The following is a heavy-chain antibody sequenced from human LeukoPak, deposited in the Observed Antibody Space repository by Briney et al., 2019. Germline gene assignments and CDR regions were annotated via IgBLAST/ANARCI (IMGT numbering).Heavy chain of an antibody. CDR1: GFTFSSYG. J-gene: IGHJ5*02. D-gene: IGHD3-10*01. V-gene: IGHV3-33*01. CDR3: ARAPYYGSNWFDP. CDR2: IWYDGSNK. Sequence: GRSLRLSCAASGFTFSSYGMHWVRQAPGKGLEWVAVIWYDGSNKYYADSVKGRFTISRDNSKNTPYLQMNSLRAEDTAVYYCARAPYYGSNWFDPWGQGTLVTVSS.